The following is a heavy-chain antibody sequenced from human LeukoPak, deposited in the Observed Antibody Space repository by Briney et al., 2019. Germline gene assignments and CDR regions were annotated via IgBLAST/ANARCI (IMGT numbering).Heavy chain of an antibody. CDR2: ISGSGGST. V-gene: IGHV3-23*01. Sequence: GGSLRLSCAASGFTFSSYTMSWVLQAPGKGRECVSSISGSGGSTYYAESVKGRFTISRDNSKNTLYLQMNSLRAEDTAVYYSAKDDHGGSGWRDYFDYWGHRTPVTVSS. D-gene: IGHD6-19*01. CDR3: AKDDHGGSGWRDYFDY. CDR1: GFTFSSYT. J-gene: IGHJ4*01.